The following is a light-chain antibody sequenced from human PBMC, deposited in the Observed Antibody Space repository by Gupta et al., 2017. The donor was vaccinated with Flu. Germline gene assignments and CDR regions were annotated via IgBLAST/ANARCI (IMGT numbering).Light chain of an antibody. CDR1: QSVSSSY. CDR2: GAS. CDR3: QQYGSSPYT. V-gene: IGKV3-20*01. Sequence: IVSTHSPCPLYSPPGERATLSCRASQSVSSSYLAWYQQKPGQAPRLLIYGASSRATGIPDRFSGSGSGTDFTLTISRLEPEDFAVYYCQQYGSSPYTFGQGTKLEIK. J-gene: IGKJ2*01.